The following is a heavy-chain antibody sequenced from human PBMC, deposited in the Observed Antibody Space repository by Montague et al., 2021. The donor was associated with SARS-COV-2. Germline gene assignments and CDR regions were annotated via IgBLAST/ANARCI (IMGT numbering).Heavy chain of an antibody. Sequence: TLSLTCTVSGDSISSGDYHWSWVRQPAGKGLEWIGYIYTLGSTSYNPSLKSRVTISMDTSKNQLSLKLSSVTAADTAVYFCARSPYRTTYLNGMDVWGQGTTVTVSS. V-gene: IGHV4-61*09. J-gene: IGHJ6*02. CDR1: GDSISSGDYH. CDR3: ARSPYRTTYLNGMDV. CDR2: IYTLGST. D-gene: IGHD1-14*01.